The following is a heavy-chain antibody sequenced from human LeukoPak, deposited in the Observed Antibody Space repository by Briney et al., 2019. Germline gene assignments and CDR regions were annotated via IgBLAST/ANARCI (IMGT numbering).Heavy chain of an antibody. D-gene: IGHD7-27*01. V-gene: IGHV3-48*03. CDR3: ARSKLGIDRAFDI. Sequence: PGGSLRLSCVAPQFIFTNYDMNWVRQAPGKGLEWVSFISSGGSTMYYADSVKGRFTISRDNAKNSLYLQMNSLRAEDTAVYYCARSKLGIDRAFDIWGQGTMVTVSS. CDR1: QFIFTNYD. CDR2: ISSGGSTM. J-gene: IGHJ3*02.